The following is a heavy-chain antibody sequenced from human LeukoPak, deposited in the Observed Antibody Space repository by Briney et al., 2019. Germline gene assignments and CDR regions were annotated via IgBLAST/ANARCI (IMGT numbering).Heavy chain of an antibody. Sequence: ASVKVSCKASGYTFTNYDINWVRQATGQGLEWLGWMNPYSGNTGYAQKFQGRVTITRNTSISTAYLELSGLRSEDTAMYYCARDLLELAYCGGDCYYEGAFDIWGQGTMVTVSS. V-gene: IGHV1-8*03. CDR2: MNPYSGNT. D-gene: IGHD2-21*01. CDR1: GYTFTNYD. CDR3: ARDLLELAYCGGDCYYEGAFDI. J-gene: IGHJ3*02.